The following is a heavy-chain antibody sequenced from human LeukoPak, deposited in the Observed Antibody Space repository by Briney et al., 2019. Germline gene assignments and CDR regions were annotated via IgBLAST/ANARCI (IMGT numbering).Heavy chain of an antibody. CDR2: MNPNSGNT. J-gene: IGHJ5*02. D-gene: IGHD1-26*01. CDR1: GYTFTSYD. V-gene: IGHV1-8*01. Sequence: ASVKVSCKASGYTFTSYDINWVGQATGQGLEWMGWMNPNSGNTGYAQKFQGRVAMTRNTSIRTAYMELSSLRSEHTAVYYCARGRRATRRGNWFDPWGQGTLVTVSS. CDR3: ARGRRATRRGNWFDP.